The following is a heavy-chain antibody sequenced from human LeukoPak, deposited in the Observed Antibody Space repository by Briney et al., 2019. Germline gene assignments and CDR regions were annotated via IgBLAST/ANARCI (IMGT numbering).Heavy chain of an antibody. Sequence: GASVKVSCKASGYTFTSYDINRVRQATGQGLEWMGWMNPNSGNTGYAQKFQGRVTMTRNTSISTAYMELRSLRSDDTAVYYCARHGIAAGWNWFDPWGQGTLVTVSS. CDR1: GYTFTSYD. D-gene: IGHD6-13*01. J-gene: IGHJ5*02. CDR3: ARHGIAAGWNWFDP. V-gene: IGHV1-8*01. CDR2: MNPNSGNT.